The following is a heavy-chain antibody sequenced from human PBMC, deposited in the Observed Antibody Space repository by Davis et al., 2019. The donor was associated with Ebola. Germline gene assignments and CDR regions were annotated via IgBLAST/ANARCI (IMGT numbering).Heavy chain of an antibody. D-gene: IGHD2-2*02. CDR2: ISAYNGNT. CDR1: GYTFTSYG. Sequence: ASVKVSCKASGYTFTSYGISWVRQAPGQGLEWMGWISAYNGNTNYAQKFQGRVTMTRDTSTSTVYMELSSLRSEDTAVYYCARGARVPAAILFDYYYMDVWGKGTTVTVSS. J-gene: IGHJ6*03. V-gene: IGHV1-18*01. CDR3: ARGARVPAAILFDYYYMDV.